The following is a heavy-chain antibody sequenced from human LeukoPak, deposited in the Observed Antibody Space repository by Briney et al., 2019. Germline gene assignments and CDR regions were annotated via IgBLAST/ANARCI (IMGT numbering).Heavy chain of an antibody. D-gene: IGHD3-10*01. CDR2: ISYDGSNK. J-gene: IGHJ6*03. CDR3: AKWPSVLLWFGELLYDYYYMDV. CDR1: GFTFSSYA. V-gene: IGHV3-30*04. Sequence: GGSLRLSCAASGFTFSSYAMHWVRQAPGKGLEWGAVISYDGSNKYYADSVKGRFIISRDNSKNTLYLQMNSLRAEDTAVYYCAKWPSVLLWFGELLYDYYYMDVWGKGTTVTISS.